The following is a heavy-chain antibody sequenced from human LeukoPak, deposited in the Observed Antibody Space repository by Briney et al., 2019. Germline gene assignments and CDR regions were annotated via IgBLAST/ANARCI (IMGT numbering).Heavy chain of an antibody. CDR3: ARDPGYCSSTSCLTFDY. D-gene: IGHD2-2*01. J-gene: IGHJ4*02. CDR2: ISAYNGNT. Sequence: ASVKVSCKASGYTFTSYGISWVRQAPGQGLEWKGWISAYNGNTNYAQKLQGRVTMTTDTSTSTAYMELRSLRSDDTAVYYCARDPGYCSSTSCLTFDYWGQGTLVTVSS. CDR1: GYTFTSYG. V-gene: IGHV1-18*01.